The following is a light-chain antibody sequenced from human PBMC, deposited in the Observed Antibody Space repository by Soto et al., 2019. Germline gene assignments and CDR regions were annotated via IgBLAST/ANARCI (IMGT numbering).Light chain of an antibody. CDR3: CSYAGSSTSPYV. Sequence: QSVLTQPASVSGSPGQSITISCTGTSSDSGSHNLVSWYQQHPGKAPKLMIYEGSKRPSGVSNRFSGSKSGNTASLTISGLQAEDEADYYCCSYAGSSTSPYVIGTGTKVTVL. V-gene: IGLV2-23*01. J-gene: IGLJ1*01. CDR2: EGS. CDR1: SSDSGSHNL.